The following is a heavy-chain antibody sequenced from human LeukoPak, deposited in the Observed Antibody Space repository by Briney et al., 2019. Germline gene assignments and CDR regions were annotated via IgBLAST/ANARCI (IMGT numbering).Heavy chain of an antibody. Sequence: SGPTLVKPPQTLTLTCTFSGFSLSTSGVGVGWIRQPPGKALEWLALIYWDDDKRYSPSLKSRLTITKDTSKNQVVLTMTNMDPVDTATYYCARSYHYYDSSGYYGGFDYWGQGTLVTVSS. CDR1: GFSLSTSGVG. CDR2: IYWDDDK. J-gene: IGHJ4*02. V-gene: IGHV2-5*02. D-gene: IGHD3-22*01. CDR3: ARSYHYYDSSGYYGGFDY.